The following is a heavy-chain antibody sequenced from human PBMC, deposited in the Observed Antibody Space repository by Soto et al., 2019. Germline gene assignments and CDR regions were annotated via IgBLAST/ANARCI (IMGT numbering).Heavy chain of an antibody. CDR1: GHSINSDNYY. CDR3: ARLEGLATISYYFDY. D-gene: IGHD3-9*01. CDR2: IYYRGNT. J-gene: IGHJ4*02. V-gene: IGHV4-39*01. Sequence: QLQLQESGPGLVKPSETLSLTCSVSGHSINSDNYYWGWIRQPPGKGLEWIGSIYYRGNTYYNPSLKTRVTITLDKSKCQFSLTLNSVTAADSAVYFCARLEGLATISYYFDYWGQGTLVTLSS.